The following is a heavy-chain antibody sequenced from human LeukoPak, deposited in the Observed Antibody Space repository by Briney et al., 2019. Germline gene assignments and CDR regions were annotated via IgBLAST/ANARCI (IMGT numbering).Heavy chain of an antibody. CDR2: TYYSGST. J-gene: IGHJ5*02. CDR3: ARKWFGESLGWFDP. CDR1: GGSISSRSYQ. Sequence: PSETLSLTCTVSGGSISSRSYQGGWIRQPPGKGVEWIVSTYYSGSTYYNPSLKSRVTISVDTSMYQFSLKLSSVTAADTAVYYGARKWFGESLGWFDPRGQGTLVTVSS. V-gene: IGHV4-39*07. D-gene: IGHD3-10*01.